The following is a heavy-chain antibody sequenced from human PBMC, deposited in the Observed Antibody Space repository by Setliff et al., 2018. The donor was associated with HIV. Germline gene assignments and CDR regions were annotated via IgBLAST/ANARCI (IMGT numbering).Heavy chain of an antibody. CDR2: VDDRGDA. J-gene: IGHJ6*03. D-gene: IGHD1-7*01. V-gene: IGHV4-39*07. Sequence: SETLSLTCTVSGGSISSGGYYWNWIRQSPGKGLEWIGEVDDRGDANYNTSFNIRATISADASKRQFSLKLRSVTADDTAVYFCARDGTRQMWGSHYFYYYYMDVWDKGTTVTVSS. CDR3: ARDGTRQMWGSHYFYYYYMDV. CDR1: GGSISSGGYY.